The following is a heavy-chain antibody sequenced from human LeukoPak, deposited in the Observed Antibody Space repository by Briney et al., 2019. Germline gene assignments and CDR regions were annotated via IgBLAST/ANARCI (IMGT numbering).Heavy chain of an antibody. Sequence: SETLSLTCAVYGGSFSGYYWSWIRQPPGKGLEWIGEINHSGSTNYNPSLKSRVTISVDTSKSQFSLKLSSVTAADTAVYYCARVGSGWAYYYYGMDVWGQGTTVTVSS. CDR1: GGSFSGYY. V-gene: IGHV4-34*01. J-gene: IGHJ6*02. CDR2: INHSGST. CDR3: ARVGSGWAYYYYGMDV. D-gene: IGHD6-19*01.